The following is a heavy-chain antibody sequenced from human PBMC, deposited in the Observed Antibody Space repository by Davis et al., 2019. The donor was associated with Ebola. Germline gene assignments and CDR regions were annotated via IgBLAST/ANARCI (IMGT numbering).Heavy chain of an antibody. CDR2: INAGNGNM. V-gene: IGHV1-3*01. D-gene: IGHD3-9*01. Sequence: SVKVSCKASGYTFTDFDIHWVRQAPGQGLEWMGWINAGNGNMRYSQKFQGRVTITRDTSASTVYMELSSLRSEDTAVYYCARDTGIRYVSLGYWGQGTLVTVSS. J-gene: IGHJ4*02. CDR3: ARDTGIRYVSLGY. CDR1: GYTFTDFD.